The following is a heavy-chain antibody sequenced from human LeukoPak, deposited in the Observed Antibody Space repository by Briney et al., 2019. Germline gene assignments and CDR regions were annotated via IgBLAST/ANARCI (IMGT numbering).Heavy chain of an antibody. D-gene: IGHD4-17*01. CDR3: ARIPGYGDKRWYFDY. CDR2: IYHSGST. CDR1: GGSISSSNW. V-gene: IGHV4-4*02. Sequence: SGTLSLTCAVSGGSISSSNWWSWVRRPPGKGLEWIGEIYHSGSTNYNPSLKSPVTISVDKSKNQFSLKLSSVTAADTAVYYCARIPGYGDKRWYFDYWGQGTLVTVSS. J-gene: IGHJ4*02.